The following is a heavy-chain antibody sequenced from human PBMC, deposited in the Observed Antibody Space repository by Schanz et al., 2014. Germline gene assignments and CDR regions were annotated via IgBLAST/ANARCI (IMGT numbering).Heavy chain of an antibody. V-gene: IGHV3-33*03. J-gene: IGHJ4*02. CDR1: GFTFSSYG. CDR2: VCYDGSKK. Sequence: LVESGGGVVQPGRSLRLSCAASGFTFSSYGMHWVRQVPGKGLEWVAVVCYDGSKKYYADSVKGRFTISRDNAKNSLFLQMNSLTAEDTAVYYCAATSILEDWGQGTLVAVSS. CDR3: AATSILED. D-gene: IGHD3-3*01.